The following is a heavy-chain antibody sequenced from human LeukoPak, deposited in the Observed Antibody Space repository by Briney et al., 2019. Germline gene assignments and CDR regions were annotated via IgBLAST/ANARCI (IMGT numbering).Heavy chain of an antibody. J-gene: IGHJ5*02. Sequence: PGGSLRLSCAASGFTFSSYVMHWVRQAPGKGLEWVAIISYDGSNEYYADSVKGRFTISRDNAKNSLYLQMNSLRAEDTAVYYCARERMVRGVTNWFDPWGQGTLVTVSS. D-gene: IGHD3-10*01. V-gene: IGHV3-30*04. CDR1: GFTFSSYV. CDR2: ISYDGSNE. CDR3: ARERMVRGVTNWFDP.